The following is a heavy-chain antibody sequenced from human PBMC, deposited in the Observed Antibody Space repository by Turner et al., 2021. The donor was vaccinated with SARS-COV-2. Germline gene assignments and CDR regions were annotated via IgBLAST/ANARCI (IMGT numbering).Heavy chain of an antibody. J-gene: IGHJ6*02. CDR3: AREDDFWSGYQYYRMDV. CDR2: ISSRTIFI. CDR1: GFTFSSYS. D-gene: IGHD3-3*01. Sequence: EVQLVESGGGLVKPGGSLRLSCAASGFTFSSYSMTWVRQAPGRGLEWVSSISSRTIFIYYADSVKGRFTISRDNAKNSLYLQMNSLRAEDTAVYYCAREDDFWSGYQYYRMDVWGQGTTVTVSS. V-gene: IGHV3-21*01.